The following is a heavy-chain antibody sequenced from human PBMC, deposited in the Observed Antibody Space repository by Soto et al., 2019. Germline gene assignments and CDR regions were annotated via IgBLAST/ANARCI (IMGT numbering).Heavy chain of an antibody. CDR3: ARGIQQLDS. D-gene: IGHD6-13*01. CDR1: VFTFSSDW. J-gene: IGHJ6*02. Sequence: GPLRLSCAASVFTFSSDWITWVRQAPGKGLELVANIKEDGSEKYYVDSGKGRFTISRDNAEKSLYLQMNRLRAEDSAVYYCARGIQQLDSWGQGTTVTVSS. V-gene: IGHV3-7*03. CDR2: IKEDGSEK.